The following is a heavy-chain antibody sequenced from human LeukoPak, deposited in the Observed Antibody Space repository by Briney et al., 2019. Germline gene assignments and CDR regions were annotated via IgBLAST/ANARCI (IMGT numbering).Heavy chain of an antibody. CDR3: AKTYYDFWSGYS. V-gene: IGHV3-30*02. D-gene: IGHD3-3*01. CDR2: IRYDGSNK. J-gene: IGHJ4*02. Sequence: GGSLRLSCAASGFTFSSYGMHWVRQAPGKGLEWVAFIRYDGSNKYYADSVKGRFTISRDNSKNTLYLQMNSLRAEDTAVYYCAKTYYDFWSGYSRGQGTLVTVSS. CDR1: GFTFSSYG.